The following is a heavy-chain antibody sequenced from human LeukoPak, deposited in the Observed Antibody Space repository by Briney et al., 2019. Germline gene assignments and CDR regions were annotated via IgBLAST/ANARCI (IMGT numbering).Heavy chain of an antibody. CDR2: IYHSGST. J-gene: IGHJ4*02. Sequence: SETLSLTCAVSGYSISSGYYWGWIRQPPGKGLEWIGSIYHSGSTYYNPSLKSRVTISVDTSKNQFSLKLSSVTAADTAVYYCASMVRGVLIDYWGQGTLVTVSS. CDR1: GYSISSGYY. CDR3: ASMVRGVLIDY. D-gene: IGHD3-10*01. V-gene: IGHV4-38-2*01.